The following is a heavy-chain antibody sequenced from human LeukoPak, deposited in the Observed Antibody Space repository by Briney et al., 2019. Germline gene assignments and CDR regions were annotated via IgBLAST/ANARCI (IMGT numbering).Heavy chain of an antibody. CDR1: GFTFDDYA. Sequence: GGSLRLSCAASGFTFDDYAMHWVRQAPGKGLEWVSLISGDGGSTYYADSVKGRLTISRDNSKNSLYLQMNSLRTEDTALYYCAKSFPYTIFGVVVDYWGQGTLVTVSS. CDR3: AKSFPYTIFGVVVDY. J-gene: IGHJ4*02. V-gene: IGHV3-43*02. CDR2: ISGDGGST. D-gene: IGHD3-3*01.